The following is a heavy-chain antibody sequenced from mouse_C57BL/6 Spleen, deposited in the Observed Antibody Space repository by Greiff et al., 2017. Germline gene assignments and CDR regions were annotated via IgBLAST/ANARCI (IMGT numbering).Heavy chain of an antibody. J-gene: IGHJ2*01. CDR2: IWSGGST. V-gene: IGHV2-2*01. Sequence: VQLQESGPGLVQPSQSLSITCTVSGFSLTSYGVHWVRQSPGKGLEWLGVIWSGGSTDYNAAFISRLSISKDNSKSQVFFKMNSLQAEDTTIYYCARKGGGRDYFDYWGQGTTLTVSS. D-gene: IGHD3-3*01. CDR3: ARKGGGRDYFDY. CDR1: GFSLTSYG.